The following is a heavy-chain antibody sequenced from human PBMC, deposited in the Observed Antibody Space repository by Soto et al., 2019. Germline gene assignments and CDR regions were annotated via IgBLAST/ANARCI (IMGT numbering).Heavy chain of an antibody. D-gene: IGHD5-18*01. J-gene: IGHJ4*02. V-gene: IGHV4-31*03. CDR2: IHHSGST. CDR1: GGSISSGGYY. CDR3: ARALVDTTTYYFDY. Sequence: PSETLSLTCNVSGGSISSGGYYWTWIRQHPGKGLEWIGNIHHSGSTFYNPSLKSRVSISVDKSKNQFSLKLSSVTAADTGMYYCARALVDTTTYYFDYWGQGALVTVSS.